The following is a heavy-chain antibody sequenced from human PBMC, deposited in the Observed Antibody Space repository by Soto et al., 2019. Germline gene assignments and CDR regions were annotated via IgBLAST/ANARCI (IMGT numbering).Heavy chain of an antibody. CDR1: GFTLSRHT. J-gene: IGHJ4*02. Sequence: PGGSLRLSCAASGFTLSRHTMNWVRQAPGKGLEWVSFIGSRTSDIYYADSVKGRFTISRDNAKNSLYLYLTRLRAEDTPVYYCAKIAYYYDSSGYYDYWGQGTLVTVSS. CDR3: AKIAYYYDSSGYYDY. CDR2: IGSRTSDI. D-gene: IGHD3-22*01. V-gene: IGHV3-21*01.